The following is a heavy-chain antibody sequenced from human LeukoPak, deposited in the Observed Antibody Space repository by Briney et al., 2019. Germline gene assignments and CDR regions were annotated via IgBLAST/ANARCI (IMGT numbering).Heavy chain of an antibody. CDR1: GFTFSSYG. Sequence: GGSLRPSCAASGFTFSSYGMHWVRQAPGKGLEWVAFIRYDGSNKYYADSVKGRFTISRDNSKNTLYLQMNSLRAEDTAVYYCAKDRGGGVYSYGLNWFDPWGQGTLVTVSS. D-gene: IGHD5-18*01. CDR3: AKDRGGGVYSYGLNWFDP. V-gene: IGHV3-30*02. CDR2: IRYDGSNK. J-gene: IGHJ5*02.